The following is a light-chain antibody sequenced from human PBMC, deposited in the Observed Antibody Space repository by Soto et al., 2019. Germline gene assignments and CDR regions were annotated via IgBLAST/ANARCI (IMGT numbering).Light chain of an antibody. CDR3: SSYGSSINSGIFAVI. V-gene: IGLV2-14*03. J-gene: IGLJ2*01. Sequence: QSALTQPASVSGSPGQSITISCTGTNSDVGGYNYVSWYQQHPGKAPKLMIFDVSSRPSGVSNRFSGSQSGNTASLPISGLQAEDEGDYYCSSYGSSINSGIFAVIFGGGTKLSVL. CDR2: DVS. CDR1: NSDVGGYNY.